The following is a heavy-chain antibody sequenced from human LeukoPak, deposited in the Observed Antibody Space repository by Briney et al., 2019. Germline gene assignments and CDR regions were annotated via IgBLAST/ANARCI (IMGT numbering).Heavy chain of an antibody. J-gene: IGHJ4*02. D-gene: IGHD6-19*01. V-gene: IGHV3-23*01. Sequence: GGSLRLSCAASGFTFSSYAMSWVRQAPGKGLEWVSAISGSGGSTYYADSVKGRFTISRDNAKNTLYLQMSSLRAEDTAVYYCTSYSSAWATFDYWGQGTLVAVSS. CDR1: GFTFSSYA. CDR2: ISGSGGST. CDR3: TSYSSAWATFDY.